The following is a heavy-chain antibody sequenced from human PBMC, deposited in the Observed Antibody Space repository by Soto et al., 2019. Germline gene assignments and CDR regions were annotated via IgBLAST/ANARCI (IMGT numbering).Heavy chain of an antibody. V-gene: IGHV1-3*01. D-gene: IGHD3-9*01. CDR1: GYTFTSYA. Sequence: ASVKVSCKASGYTFTSYAMHWVRQAPGQRLEWMGWINAGNGNTKYSQKFQGRVTITRDTSASTAYMELSSLRSEDTAVYYCARLFTRYYPRDYYYYMDVWGKGTTVTVSS. CDR2: INAGNGNT. J-gene: IGHJ6*03. CDR3: ARLFTRYYPRDYYYYMDV.